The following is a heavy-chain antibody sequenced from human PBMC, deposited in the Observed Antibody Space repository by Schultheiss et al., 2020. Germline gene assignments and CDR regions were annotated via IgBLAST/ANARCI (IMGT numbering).Heavy chain of an antibody. CDR2: INHRGST. CDR3: ARALDSSGLGWFDP. V-gene: IGHV4-34*01. Sequence: SETLSLTCAVYGGSFSGYYWSWIRQPPGKGLEWIGEINHRGSTNYNPSLKSRVTISVDTSKNQFSLKLSSVTAADTAVYYCARALDSSGLGWFDPWGQGTLVTVSS. J-gene: IGHJ5*02. D-gene: IGHD6-19*01. CDR1: GGSFSGYY.